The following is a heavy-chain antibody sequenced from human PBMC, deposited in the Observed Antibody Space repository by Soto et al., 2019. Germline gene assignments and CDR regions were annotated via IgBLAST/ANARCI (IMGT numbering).Heavy chain of an antibody. V-gene: IGHV3-23*01. Sequence: GGSLRLSCVASGFTFSSYAMSWVRQAPGKGLEWVSAISGSGGSTYYADSVKGRFTISRDNSKNTLYLQMNSLRAEDTAVYYCAKVPDYYYDSSGYYFDYWGQGTLVTVSS. J-gene: IGHJ4*02. CDR3: AKVPDYYYDSSGYYFDY. CDR1: GFTFSSYA. D-gene: IGHD3-22*01. CDR2: ISGSGGST.